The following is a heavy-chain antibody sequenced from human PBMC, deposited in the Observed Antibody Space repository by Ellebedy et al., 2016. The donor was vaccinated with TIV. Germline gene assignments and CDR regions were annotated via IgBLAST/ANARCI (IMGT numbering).Heavy chain of an antibody. D-gene: IGHD2-8*01. V-gene: IGHV3-23*01. J-gene: IGHJ4*02. CDR2: ISSNGGGT. CDR3: AKDLGLARQWGFDY. CDR1: GFTFSIYA. Sequence: GESLKISCAASGFTFSIYAMSWVRQAPGKGLEWVSTISSNGGGTYYPNSVEGRFTISRDNSNNTLWLQMSSLRAENTARYFCAKDLGLARQWGFDYWGQGTLVTVSS.